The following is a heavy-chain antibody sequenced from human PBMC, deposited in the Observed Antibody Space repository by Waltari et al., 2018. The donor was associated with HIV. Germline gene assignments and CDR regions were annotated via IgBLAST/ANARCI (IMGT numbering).Heavy chain of an antibody. CDR2: INAGNGNT. CDR3: ARSVAGTSVAFDI. D-gene: IGHD6-19*01. CDR1: GYTFTSYA. J-gene: IGHJ3*02. Sequence: QVQLVQSGAAVKKPGASVKVSCKASGYTFTSYAMNWVRQAPGQRLEWMGWINAGNGNTKYSQKFQGRVTITRDTSASTAYMELSSLRSEDTAVYYCARSVAGTSVAFDIWGQGTMVTVSS. V-gene: IGHV1-3*01.